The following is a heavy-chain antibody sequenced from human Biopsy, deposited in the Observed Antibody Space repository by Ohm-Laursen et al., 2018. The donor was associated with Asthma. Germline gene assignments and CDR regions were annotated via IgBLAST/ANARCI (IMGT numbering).Heavy chain of an antibody. CDR1: GYTFINYA. CDR2: INAGDGNT. V-gene: IGHV1-3*01. D-gene: IGHD3-9*01. Sequence: SVKVSCKTSGYTFINYAIHWVRQAPGQRLEWMGWINAGDGNTKYSQKFQGRVTITRDTSASTAYMDLRSLRSEDTAKYYCARTYYDFLTGQVNDAFALWGQGTMVTVSS. CDR3: ARTYYDFLTGQVNDAFAL. J-gene: IGHJ3*01.